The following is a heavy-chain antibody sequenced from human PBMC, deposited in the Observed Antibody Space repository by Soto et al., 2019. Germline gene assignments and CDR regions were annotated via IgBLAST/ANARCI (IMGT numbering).Heavy chain of an antibody. V-gene: IGHV3-74*01. J-gene: IGHJ4*02. Sequence: GGSLRLSCAASGFTFSSYGRHWVRQAPGKGLVWVSRINSDGSSTSYADSVKGRFTISRDNAKNTLYLQMNSLRAEDTAVYYCARDRGYCSSTSCSQFGYWGQGTLVTVSS. CDR3: ARDRGYCSSTSCSQFGY. CDR2: INSDGSST. D-gene: IGHD2-2*01. CDR1: GFTFSSYG.